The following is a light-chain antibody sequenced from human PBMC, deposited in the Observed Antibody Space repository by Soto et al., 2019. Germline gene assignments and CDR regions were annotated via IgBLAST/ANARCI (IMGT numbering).Light chain of an antibody. J-gene: IGKJ4*01. CDR3: QHFDDLPLT. V-gene: IGKV1-33*01. Sequence: DILMTQSPSSLSASVGDRVTITCQASQDIDNYLNWYQERPGKAPKLLIYDASNLATGVPSRFSGSGSGTDFTFTITSLQPDDFATYYCQHFDDLPLTIGGGTKGEMK. CDR2: DAS. CDR1: QDIDNY.